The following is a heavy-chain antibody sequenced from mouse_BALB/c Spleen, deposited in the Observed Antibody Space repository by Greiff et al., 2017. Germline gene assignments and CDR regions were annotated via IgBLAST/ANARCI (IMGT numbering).Heavy chain of an antibody. CDR1: GYSITSDYA. V-gene: IGHV3-2*02. CDR3: ARSYGSSPSWFAY. J-gene: IGHJ3*01. D-gene: IGHD1-1*01. CDR2: ISYSGST. Sequence: EVQLVESGPGLVKPSQSLSLTCTVTGYSITSDYAWNWIRQFPGNKLEWMGYISYSGSTSYNPSLKSRISITRDTSKNQFFLQLNSVTTEDTATYYCARSYGSSPSWFAYWGQGTLVTVSA.